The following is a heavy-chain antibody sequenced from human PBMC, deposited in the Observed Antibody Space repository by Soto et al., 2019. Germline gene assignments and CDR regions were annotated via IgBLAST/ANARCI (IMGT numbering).Heavy chain of an antibody. CDR2: ISAYNGNT. D-gene: IGHD6-13*01. V-gene: IGHV1-18*01. CDR3: ARVRDSSSWYETSGY. Sequence: ASVKVSCKASGYTFTSYGISWVRQAPGQGLEWMGWISAYNGNTNYAQKLQGRVTMTTDTSTSTAYMKLRSLRSDDTAVYYCARVRDSSSWYETSGYWGQGTLVTVS. CDR1: GYTFTSYG. J-gene: IGHJ4*02.